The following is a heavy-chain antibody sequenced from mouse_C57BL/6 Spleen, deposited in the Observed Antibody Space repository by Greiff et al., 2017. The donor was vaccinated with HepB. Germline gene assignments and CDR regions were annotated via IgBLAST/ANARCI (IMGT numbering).Heavy chain of an antibody. Sequence: QVLLQQSGPELVKPGASVKISCKASGYSFTSYYIHWVKQRPGQGLEWIGWIYPGSGNTKYNEKFKGKATLTADTSSSAAYMQLSSLTSEDSAVYYCASPDGYDGYFDDWGQGTTLTVSS. J-gene: IGHJ2*01. CDR2: IYPGSGNT. CDR1: GYSFTSYY. CDR3: ASPDGYDGYFDD. D-gene: IGHD2-2*01. V-gene: IGHV1-66*01.